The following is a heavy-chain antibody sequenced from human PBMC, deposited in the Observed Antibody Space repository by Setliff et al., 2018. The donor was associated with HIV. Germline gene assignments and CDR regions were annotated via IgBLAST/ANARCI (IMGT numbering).Heavy chain of an antibody. CDR3: ARAVSGWYARKPSFDY. D-gene: IGHD6-19*01. CDR1: GGTFSSYA. V-gene: IGHV1-69*10. CDR2: IIPILGIA. J-gene: IGHJ4*02. Sequence: GASVKVSCKASGGTFSSYAISWVRQAPGQGLEWMEGIIPILGIANYAQKFQGRVTITADKSTSTAYMELSSLRSEDTAVYYCARAVSGWYARKPSFDYWGQGTLVTVSS.